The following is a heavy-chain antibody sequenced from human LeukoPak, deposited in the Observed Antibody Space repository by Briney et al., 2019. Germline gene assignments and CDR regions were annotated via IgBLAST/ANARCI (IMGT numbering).Heavy chain of an antibody. CDR3: ARDQYDSSGYSQQYGMDV. D-gene: IGHD3-22*01. CDR1: GYTFTTYG. J-gene: IGHJ6*02. CDR2: ISGYDGDT. Sequence: ASVKVSCKASGYTFTTYGISWVRQAPGQGPEWMGWISGYDGDTKFAEKLQGRVTMTTDTSTSTAYMELRSLRSDDTAVYYCARDQYDSSGYSQQYGMDVWGQGTTVTVSS. V-gene: IGHV1-18*01.